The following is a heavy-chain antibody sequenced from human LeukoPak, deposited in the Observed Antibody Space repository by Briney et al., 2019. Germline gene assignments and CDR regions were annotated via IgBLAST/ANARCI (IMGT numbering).Heavy chain of an antibody. D-gene: IGHD4-17*01. J-gene: IGHJ4*02. CDR3: ARADYGDPYYFDY. CDR1: GYSISSGYY. V-gene: IGHV4-38-2*01. Sequence: TSETLSLTCAVSGYSISSGYYWGWIRQPPGKGLEWIGSIYHSGSTYYNPSLKSRVTISVDTSKNQFSLKLSSVTAADTAVYYCARADYGDPYYFDYWGQGTLVTVSS. CDR2: IYHSGST.